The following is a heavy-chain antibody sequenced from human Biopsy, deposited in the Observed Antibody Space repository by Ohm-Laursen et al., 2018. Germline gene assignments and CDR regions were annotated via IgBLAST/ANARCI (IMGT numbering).Heavy chain of an antibody. CDR1: GFTFCNYA. Sequence: SLRLSCSASGFTFCNYAMSWIRQAPGKGLDWVSYISSSGNTEKYADSVKGRFTISRDNAKQSVHLQMNSLRAEDTAVYYCVTEVGGVSSWYNNWGQGTRVTVSS. CDR3: VTEVGGVSSWYNN. V-gene: IGHV3-11*01. J-gene: IGHJ4*02. CDR2: ISSSGNTE. D-gene: IGHD6-13*01.